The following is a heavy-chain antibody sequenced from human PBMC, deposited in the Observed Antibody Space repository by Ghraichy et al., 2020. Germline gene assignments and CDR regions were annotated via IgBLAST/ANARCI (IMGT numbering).Heavy chain of an antibody. CDR1: GSPFTAPF. D-gene: IGHD2-2*01. J-gene: IGHJ2*01. CDR3: ARSQLQDWYFDL. Sequence: ASVKVSCKVSGSPFTAPFTHLEREAPLQGHERMGWINPNSGGTNYAQKFQGRVTMTRDTSISTAYMELSRLRSDDTAVYYCARSQLQDWYFDLWGRVSL. V-gene: IGHV1-2*02. CDR2: INPNSGGT.